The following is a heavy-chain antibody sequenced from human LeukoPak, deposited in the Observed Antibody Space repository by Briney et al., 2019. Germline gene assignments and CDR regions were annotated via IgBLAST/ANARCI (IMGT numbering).Heavy chain of an antibody. Sequence: PGGSLRLSCAASGFTFSSYWMSWVRQAPGKGLEWVANIKQDGSEKYYVDSVKGRFTISRDNSKNTLYLQMNSLRAEDTAVYYCVRSYDSSEQGGAYWGQGTLVTVSS. CDR2: IKQDGSEK. J-gene: IGHJ4*02. CDR3: VRSYDSSEQGGAY. V-gene: IGHV3-7*01. D-gene: IGHD3-22*01. CDR1: GFTFSSYW.